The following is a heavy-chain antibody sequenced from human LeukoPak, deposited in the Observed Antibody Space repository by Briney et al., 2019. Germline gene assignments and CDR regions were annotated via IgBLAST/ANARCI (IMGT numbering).Heavy chain of an antibody. J-gene: IGHJ4*02. D-gene: IGHD1-26*01. CDR3: AKDSEIGWELPPFDY. Sequence: GGSLRLSCAASGFTVSNNYMSWVRQAPGKGLEWVSAISGSGGSTYYADSVKGRFTISRDNSKNTLYLQMNSLRAEDTAVYYCAKDSEIGWELPPFDYWGQGTLVTVSS. CDR1: GFTVSNNY. CDR2: ISGSGGST. V-gene: IGHV3-23*01.